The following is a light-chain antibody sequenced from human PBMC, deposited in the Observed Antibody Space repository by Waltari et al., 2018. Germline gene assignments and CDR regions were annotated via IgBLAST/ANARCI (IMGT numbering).Light chain of an antibody. Sequence: DIQLTQSPSFLSASVGDRVTITCRASQGISSYLAWYQQKPGKAPNLLISERSTLQSGVPSRFRGTGSETEFTLTISSLQPEDFATYFCQHLNSYPPTFGPGTIVDIK. J-gene: IGKJ3*01. V-gene: IGKV1-9*01. CDR2: ERS. CDR3: QHLNSYPPT. CDR1: QGISSY.